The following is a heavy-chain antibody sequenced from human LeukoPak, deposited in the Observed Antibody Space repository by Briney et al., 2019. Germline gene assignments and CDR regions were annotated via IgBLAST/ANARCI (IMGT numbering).Heavy chain of an antibody. CDR3: ARRTLFYVAGTTEIAFDI. CDR2: INWNGSST. J-gene: IGHJ3*02. D-gene: IGHD1-1*01. Sequence: GGSLRLSCAASGFTFDDYGMSWVRQAPGKGLEWVSGINWNGSSTGYADSVKGRFTISRDNAKNSLYLQMNSLRAEDTALYYCARRTLFYVAGTTEIAFDIWGQGTMVTVSS. CDR1: GFTFDDYG. V-gene: IGHV3-20*04.